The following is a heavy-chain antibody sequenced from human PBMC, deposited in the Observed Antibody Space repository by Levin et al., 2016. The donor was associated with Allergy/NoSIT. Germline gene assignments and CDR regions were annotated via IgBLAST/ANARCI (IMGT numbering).Heavy chain of an antibody. Sequence: SVKVSCKVSGDTFSSFAVYWVRQAPGQGLEWMGMISPIFVITNHEQKFQDRVTITADKSTSTAYMELSSLRFEDTAVYYCAVGYTGSPGYFHHWGQGTLVIVSS. CDR1: GDTFSSFA. CDR3: AVGYTGSPGYFHH. D-gene: IGHD1-26*01. CDR2: ISPIFVIT. J-gene: IGHJ1*01. V-gene: IGHV1-69*04.